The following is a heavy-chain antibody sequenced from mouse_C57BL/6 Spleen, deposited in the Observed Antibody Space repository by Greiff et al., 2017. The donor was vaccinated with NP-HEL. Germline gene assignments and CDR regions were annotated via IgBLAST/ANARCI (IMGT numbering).Heavy chain of an antibody. CDR3: VRHDDGFYYAMDY. Sequence: EVQVVESGGGLVQPKGSLKLSCAASGFSFNTYAMNWVRQAPGKGLEWVARIRSKSNNYATYYADSVKDRFTISRDDSESMLYLQMNNLKTEDTAMYYCVRHDDGFYYAMDYWGQGTSVTVSS. CDR1: GFSFNTYA. J-gene: IGHJ4*01. D-gene: IGHD2-3*01. V-gene: IGHV10-1*01. CDR2: IRSKSNNYAT.